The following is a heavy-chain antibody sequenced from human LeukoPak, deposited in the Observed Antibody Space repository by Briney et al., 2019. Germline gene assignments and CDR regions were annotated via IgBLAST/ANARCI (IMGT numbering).Heavy chain of an antibody. CDR2: IYYSGST. CDR3: ARDRGSGMVRGVTLPPYYGMDV. Sequence: PSETLSLTCTVSGGSISSSSYYWGWIRQPPGKGLEWIGSIYYSGSTYYNPSLKSRVTISVDTSKNQFSLKLSSVTAADTAVYYCARDRGSGMVRGVTLPPYYGMDVWGQGTTVTVSS. V-gene: IGHV4-39*07. CDR1: GGSISSSSYY. D-gene: IGHD3-10*01. J-gene: IGHJ6*02.